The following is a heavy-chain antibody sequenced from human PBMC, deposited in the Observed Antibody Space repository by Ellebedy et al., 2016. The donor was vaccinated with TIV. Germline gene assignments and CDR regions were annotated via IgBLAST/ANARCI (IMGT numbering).Heavy chain of an antibody. Sequence: APVKVSCXASGYTFTSYGISWVRQAPGQGLEWMGWISAYNGNTNYAQKLQGRVTMTTDTSTSTAYMELRSLRSDDTAVYYCARALPAASFDPWGQGTLVTVSS. CDR1: GYTFTSYG. V-gene: IGHV1-18*01. CDR3: ARALPAASFDP. CDR2: ISAYNGNT. J-gene: IGHJ5*02. D-gene: IGHD2-2*01.